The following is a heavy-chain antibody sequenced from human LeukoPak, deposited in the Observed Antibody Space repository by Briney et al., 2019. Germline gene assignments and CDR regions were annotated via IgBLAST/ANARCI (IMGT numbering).Heavy chain of an antibody. D-gene: IGHD6-6*01. CDR1: GFTFSNYA. CDR3: AKERSSSSLPDAFDI. Sequence: GGSLRLSCAASGFTFSNYAMRWVRQAPGKGLEWVSGISGSGDSTYYADSVKGRFTISRDNSKNTLYLQMNSLRAEDTAVYYCAKERSSSSLPDAFDIWGQGTMVTVSS. CDR2: ISGSGDST. J-gene: IGHJ3*02. V-gene: IGHV3-23*01.